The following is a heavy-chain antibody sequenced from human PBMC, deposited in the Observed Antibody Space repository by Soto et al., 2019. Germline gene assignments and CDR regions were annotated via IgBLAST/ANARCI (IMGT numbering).Heavy chain of an antibody. CDR2: ISSSSSYI. V-gene: IGHV3-21*01. CDR3: ARARLRQLVFYDAFDI. D-gene: IGHD5-12*01. J-gene: IGHJ3*02. CDR1: GFTFSSYS. Sequence: GGSLRLSCAASGFTFSSYSMNWVRQAPGKGLEWVSSISSSSSYIYYADSVKGRFTISRDNAKNSLYLQMNSLRAEDTAVYYCARARLRQLVFYDAFDIWGQGTMVTVSS.